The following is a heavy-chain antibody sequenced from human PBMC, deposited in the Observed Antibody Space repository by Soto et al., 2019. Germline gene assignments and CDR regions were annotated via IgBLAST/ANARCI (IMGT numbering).Heavy chain of an antibody. D-gene: IGHD6-13*01. Sequence: QVQLQESGPGLVKPSQTLSLTCTVSGGSLSSGAYHWSWVRQHPGQGLEWIASISYRGITYSNPSLKSRLSMSVDTSKNQFSLNLTSVTAADTAVYHCARMSATGTRWFDPWGQGTLVTVSS. J-gene: IGHJ5*02. CDR1: GGSLSSGAYH. CDR3: ARMSATGTRWFDP. V-gene: IGHV4-31*03. CDR2: ISYRGIT.